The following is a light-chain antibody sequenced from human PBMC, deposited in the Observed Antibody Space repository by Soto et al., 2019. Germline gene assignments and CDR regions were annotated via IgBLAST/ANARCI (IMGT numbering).Light chain of an antibody. Sequence: DIVMTQSPLALPVTPGEPSSISCRSSQSLLHSNGYNYLDWYLQKPGQSPQLLIYLGSNRASGVPDRFSGSGSGTDFTLKISRVEAEDVGVYYCMPHLQSWTFGQGTKV. CDR2: LGS. J-gene: IGKJ1*01. V-gene: IGKV2-28*01. CDR3: MPHLQSWT. CDR1: QSLLHSNGYNY.